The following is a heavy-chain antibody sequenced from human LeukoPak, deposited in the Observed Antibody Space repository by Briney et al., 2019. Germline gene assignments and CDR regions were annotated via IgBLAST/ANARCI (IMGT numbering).Heavy chain of an antibody. CDR3: ARGGYSSSWELFDY. CDR1: GGSISSSSYY. V-gene: IGHV4-39*07. Sequence: SETLSLTCTVSGGSISSSSYYWGWIRQPPGKGLEWIGNIYYSGSTNYNPSLKSRVTISVDTSKNQFSLKLSSVTAADTAVYYCARGGYSSSWELFDYWGQGTLVTVSS. J-gene: IGHJ4*02. CDR2: IYYSGST. D-gene: IGHD6-13*01.